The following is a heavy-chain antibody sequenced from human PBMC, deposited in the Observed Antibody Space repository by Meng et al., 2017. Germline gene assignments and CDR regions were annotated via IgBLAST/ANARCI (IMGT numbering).Heavy chain of an antibody. D-gene: IGHD6-19*01. CDR2: ISSSGSTI. CDR1: GSTFSDYY. V-gene: IGHV3-11*01. CDR3: ARCQEQWLPFDY. Sequence: QAQLVEAGGGLVKPGGSLLLSCAASGSTFSDYYMSWIRQAPGKGLEWVSYISSSGSTIYYADSVKGRFTISRDNAKNSLYLQMNSLRAEDTAVYYCARCQEQWLPFDYWGQGTLVTVSS. J-gene: IGHJ4*02.